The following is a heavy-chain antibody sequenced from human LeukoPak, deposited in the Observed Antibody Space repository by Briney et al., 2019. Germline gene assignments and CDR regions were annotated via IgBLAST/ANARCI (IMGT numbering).Heavy chain of an antibody. J-gene: IGHJ4*02. CDR1: GGSISRYY. V-gene: IGHV4-59*07. CDR2: INNSRNT. CDR3: ARKIAVPGSYYFDY. D-gene: IGHD6-19*01. Sequence: SDPLSLTCTVSGGSISRYYWSGPPHPPGEGGVGSGYINNSRNTNYNPSLNSRVTISVDTSKNQFSLKPSTVTAADTAAYYCARKIAVPGSYYFDYWGQGTLVTVSS.